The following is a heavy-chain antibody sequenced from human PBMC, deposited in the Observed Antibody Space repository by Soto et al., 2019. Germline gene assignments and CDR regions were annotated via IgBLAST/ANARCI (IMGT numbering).Heavy chain of an antibody. Sequence: SETLSLTCTVSGGSISSYYRSWIRQPPGKGLEWIGYIYYSGSTNYNPSLKSRVTISVDTSKNQFSLKLSSVTAADTAVYYCARLGASAGGLGKWFAPWGRGTPVTGSA. D-gene: IGHD2-15*01. CDR3: ARLGASAGGLGKWFAP. CDR2: IYYSGST. CDR1: GGSISSYY. V-gene: IGHV4-59*08. J-gene: IGHJ5*02.